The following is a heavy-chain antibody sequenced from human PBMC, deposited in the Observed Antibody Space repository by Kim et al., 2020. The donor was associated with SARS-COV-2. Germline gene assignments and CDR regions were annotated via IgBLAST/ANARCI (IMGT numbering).Heavy chain of an antibody. Sequence: PPLQSQGTLSVDPSKNQFSLKLSSVTAADTAVYYCARHAYYYDSSGIDYWGQGTLVTVSS. J-gene: IGHJ4*02. V-gene: IGHV4-39*01. D-gene: IGHD3-22*01. CDR3: ARHAYYYDSSGIDY.